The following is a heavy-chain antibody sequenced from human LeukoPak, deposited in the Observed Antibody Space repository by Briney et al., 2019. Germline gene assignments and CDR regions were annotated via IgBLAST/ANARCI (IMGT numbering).Heavy chain of an antibody. J-gene: IGHJ4*02. CDR2: IYPGDSDT. Sequence: GESLKISCKSSGYSFTSYWIGWVRQMPGKGLEWMGIIYPGDSDTRYSPSFQGQVTISADKSISTAYLQWSSLKASDTAMYYCARRYYYGSGSTYYFDYWGQGTLVTVSS. V-gene: IGHV5-51*01. D-gene: IGHD3-10*01. CDR3: ARRYYYGSGSTYYFDY. CDR1: GYSFTSYW.